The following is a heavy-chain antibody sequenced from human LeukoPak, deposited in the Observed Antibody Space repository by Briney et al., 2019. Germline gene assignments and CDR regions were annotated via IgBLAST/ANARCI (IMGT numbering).Heavy chain of an antibody. J-gene: IGHJ6*02. D-gene: IGHD2-2*01. CDR3: ARHNPTQRCSSTSCYENHYYGMDV. CDR2: IYPGDSDT. V-gene: IGHV5-51*01. Sequence: GESLNISCMGSGYSFTSYWIGWVRQMGGKGLGWMGIIYPGDSDTRYSPSFQGEVTISADKSISAAYLQWSSRTASVAAMYYCARHNPTQRCSSTSCYENHYYGMDVWGQGTTVTVSS. CDR1: GYSFTSYW.